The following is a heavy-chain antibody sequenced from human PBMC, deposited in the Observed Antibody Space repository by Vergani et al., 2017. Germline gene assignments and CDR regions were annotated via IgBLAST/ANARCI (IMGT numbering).Heavy chain of an antibody. CDR2: INPNSGGT. CDR3: ARNRILVWAGNYGMDV. CDR1: GYTFTGYY. Sequence: QVQLVQSGAEVKKPGASVKVSCKASGYTFTGYYMHWVRQAPGQGLEWMGWINPNSGGTNYAQKFQGRVTMTRDTSISTAYMELSRLRSDDTAVYYCARNRILVWAGNYGMDVWGQGTTVTVSS. D-gene: IGHD6-13*01. V-gene: IGHV1-2*02. J-gene: IGHJ6*02.